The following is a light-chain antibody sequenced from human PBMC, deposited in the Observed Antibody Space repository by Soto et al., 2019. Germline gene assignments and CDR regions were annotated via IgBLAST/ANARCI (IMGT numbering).Light chain of an antibody. CDR2: DAS. CDR3: QQYNRSPWT. V-gene: IGKV1-5*01. J-gene: IGKJ1*01. Sequence: DIQMSQSPSTLSASVADRVTITCRASQSISSWLAWYQQKPGKAPKLLIYDASSLESGVPSRFSGSGSGTEFTLTISSLQPDDLATYYCQQYNRSPWTFGQGTKVDIK. CDR1: QSISSW.